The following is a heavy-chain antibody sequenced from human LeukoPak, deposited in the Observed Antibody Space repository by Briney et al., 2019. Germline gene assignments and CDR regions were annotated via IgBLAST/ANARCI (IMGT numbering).Heavy chain of an antibody. V-gene: IGHV3-48*01. CDR1: GFTFSSYS. J-gene: IGHJ4*02. D-gene: IGHD3-10*01. Sequence: GGSLRLSCAASGFTFSSYSMNWVRQAPGKGLEWVSYISSSSSTIYYADSVKGRFTISRDNSKNTLYLQMNSLRAEDTALYYCAKDMGLGFGRGPHWGQGTLVTVSS. CDR3: AKDMGLGFGRGPH. CDR2: ISSSSSTI.